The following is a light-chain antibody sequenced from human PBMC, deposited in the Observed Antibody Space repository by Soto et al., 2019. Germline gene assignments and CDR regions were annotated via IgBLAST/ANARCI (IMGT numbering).Light chain of an antibody. CDR1: SRDVGAYNF. J-gene: IGLJ1*01. CDR2: DVS. Sequence: LTQPRSVAGSPGQSVTISCPGTSRDVGAYNFVSWYQQHPGKAPKLIIYDVSKRPSGVPDRFSGSKSGNTASLTISGLQADDEADYYCCSYVGSYTFVLGSGTKVTVL. CDR3: CSYVGSYTFV. V-gene: IGLV2-11*01.